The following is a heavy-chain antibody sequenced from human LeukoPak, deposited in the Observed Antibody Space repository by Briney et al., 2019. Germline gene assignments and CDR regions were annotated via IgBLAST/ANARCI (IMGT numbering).Heavy chain of an antibody. J-gene: IGHJ6*03. Sequence: SETLSPTCTVSGGSISSYYWSWIRQPPGKGLEWLGYIYYSESTNYNPSLKSRVTISVDTSKNQFSLKLSSVTAADTSVYYCARDRWAYYYGSGSSHYYYYYMDVWGKGTTVTVSS. CDR2: IYYSEST. D-gene: IGHD3-10*01. CDR3: ARDRWAYYYGSGSSHYYYYYMDV. CDR1: GGSISSYY. V-gene: IGHV4-59*01.